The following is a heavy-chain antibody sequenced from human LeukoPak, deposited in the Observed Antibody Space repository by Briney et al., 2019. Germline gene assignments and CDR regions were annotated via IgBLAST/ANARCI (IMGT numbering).Heavy chain of an antibody. CDR2: INPDSGGT. V-gene: IGHV1-2*02. J-gene: IGHJ6*03. CDR1: GYTFTGYY. Sequence: GASVKVSCKASGYTFTGYYMHWVRQAPGQGLEWMGWINPDSGGTNYAQKFQGRVTMTRDTSISTAYMELSSLRAEDTAVYYCARSGWGEVATTRGHYYYYYMDVWGKGTTVTVSS. D-gene: IGHD5-12*01. CDR3: ARSGWGEVATTRGHYYYYYMDV.